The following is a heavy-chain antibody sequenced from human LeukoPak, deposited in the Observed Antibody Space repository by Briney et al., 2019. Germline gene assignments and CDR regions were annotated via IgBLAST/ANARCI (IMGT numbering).Heavy chain of an antibody. V-gene: IGHV3-30*02. Sequence: GGSLRLSCAASGFTFSSYGMHWVRQAPGKGLEWVAFIRYDGSNKYYADSVKGRFTISRDNSKNTLYLQMNSLSAEDTAVYYCAKGHDYGGYTLQDWGQGTLVTVSS. CDR1: GFTFSSYG. J-gene: IGHJ4*02. D-gene: IGHD4-17*01. CDR2: IRYDGSNK. CDR3: AKGHDYGGYTLQD.